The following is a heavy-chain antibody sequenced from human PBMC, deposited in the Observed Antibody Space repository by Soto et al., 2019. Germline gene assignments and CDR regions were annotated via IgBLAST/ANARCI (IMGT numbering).Heavy chain of an antibody. Sequence: GGSLRLSCAASGLTFSTYAMSWVRQAPGKGLEWVSAISGSGSSSTYYADSVKGRFTISRDNSKNTLYLPMNSLRVEDTALYSCAKDPIVGPDHYFDCWGQRPLVTVSS. J-gene: IGHJ4*02. CDR2: ISGSGSSST. V-gene: IGHV3-23*01. CDR3: AKDPIVGPDHYFDC. D-gene: IGHD1-26*01. CDR1: GLTFSTYA.